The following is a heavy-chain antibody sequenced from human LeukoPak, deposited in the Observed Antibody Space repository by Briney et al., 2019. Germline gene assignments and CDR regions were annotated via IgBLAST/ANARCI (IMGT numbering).Heavy chain of an antibody. CDR2: IYYSGST. CDR1: GGSISSYY. CDR3: ARGELGIEDAFDI. Sequence: SETPSLTCTVSGGSISSYYWSWIRQPPGKGLEWIGHIYYSGSTNYNPSLKSRVTISVDTSKNQFSLKLSSVTAADTAVYYCARGELGIEDAFDIWGQGTMVTVSS. V-gene: IGHV4-59*01. D-gene: IGHD7-27*01. J-gene: IGHJ3*02.